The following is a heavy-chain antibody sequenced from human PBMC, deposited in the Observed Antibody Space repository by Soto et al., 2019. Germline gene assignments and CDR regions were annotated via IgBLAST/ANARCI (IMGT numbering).Heavy chain of an antibody. CDR2: INPSGGST. CDR1: GYTFTSYY. V-gene: IGHV1-46*01. CDR3: AIDPSPGTAMVRNYYYYMDV. J-gene: IGHJ6*03. D-gene: IGHD5-18*01. Sequence: ASVKVSCKASGYTFTSYYMHWVRQAPGQGLEWMGIINPSGGSTSYAQKFKGRVTMTRDTSTSTVYMELSSLRAEDTAVYYCAIDPSPGTAMVRNYYYYMDVWGKGTTVTVSS.